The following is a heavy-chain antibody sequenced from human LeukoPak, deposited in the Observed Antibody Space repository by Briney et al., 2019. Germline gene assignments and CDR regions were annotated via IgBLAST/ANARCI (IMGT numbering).Heavy chain of an antibody. CDR3: VRRIATTGIYGFDI. V-gene: IGHV4-59*01. CDR1: GGSISPYY. J-gene: IGHJ3*02. Sequence: PSETLSLTCTVSGGSISPYYWSWIRQPPGKRLEWIGYIFYSGSTSFSPSLKSRVTISIDTSKNQFSLKLSSVTAADTAMYYCVRRIATTGIYGFDIWGQGTMVTVSS. CDR2: IFYSGST. D-gene: IGHD6-13*01.